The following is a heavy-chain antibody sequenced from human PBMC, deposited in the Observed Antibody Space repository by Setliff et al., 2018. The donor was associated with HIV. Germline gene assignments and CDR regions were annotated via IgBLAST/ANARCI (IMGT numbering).Heavy chain of an antibody. D-gene: IGHD3-16*01. CDR1: GGSFSNYY. CDR3: ARMAPDGTGGYYFDA. Sequence: SETLSLTCAVYGGSFSNYYWSWIRQAPGKGLEWIGEINHSGSATYNPSLKSRVTISLDTPNNQFFLNMESVTAADTAVYYCARMAPDGTGGYYFDAWGQGTLVTVSS. V-gene: IGHV4-34*01. CDR2: INHSGSA. J-gene: IGHJ4*02.